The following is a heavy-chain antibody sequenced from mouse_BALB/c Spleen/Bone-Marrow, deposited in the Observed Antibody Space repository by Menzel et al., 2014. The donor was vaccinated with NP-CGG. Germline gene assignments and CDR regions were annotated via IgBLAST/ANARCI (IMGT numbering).Heavy chain of an antibody. CDR3: TRRPLQANSYFDC. Sequence: EVKLMESGGDLVKPGGSLKLSCVASGFTFSSYGMPWVRQTPDKRLEWVATISSGGSSTYYPASVKGRFTISRDNAKSTLYLQMSSLNSEDTAMYYCTRRPLQANSYFDCWGQGTTLTVSS. CDR1: GFTFSSYG. D-gene: IGHD3-2*02. CDR2: ISSGGSST. J-gene: IGHJ2*01. V-gene: IGHV5-6*02.